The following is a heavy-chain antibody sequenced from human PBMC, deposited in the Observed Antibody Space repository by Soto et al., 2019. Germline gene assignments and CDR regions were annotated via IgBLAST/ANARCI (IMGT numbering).Heavy chain of an antibody. J-gene: IGHJ3*02. CDR1: GYSFTSYW. CDR3: AKATYYDFWSLRGAFDI. V-gene: IGHV3-23*01. Sequence: GESLKISCNGSGYSFTSYWIGWVRQMPGKGLEWVSAISGSGGSTYYADSVKGRFTISRDNSRNTLYLQMNSLRAEDTAVYYCAKATYYDFWSLRGAFDIWGQGTMVTV. D-gene: IGHD3-3*01. CDR2: ISGSGGST.